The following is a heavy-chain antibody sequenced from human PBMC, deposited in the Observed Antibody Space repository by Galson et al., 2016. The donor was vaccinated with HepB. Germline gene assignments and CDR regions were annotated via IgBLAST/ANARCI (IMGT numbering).Heavy chain of an antibody. CDR2: VYQSGST. CDR1: GVSVVSGTYY. CDR3: GRAPAD. V-gene: IGHV4-39*01. Sequence: SETLSLTCTVSGVSVVSGTYYWGWIRQPPGKGLEWIGSVYQSGSTYYNPSLKSRVSISVDTSESQFSLTLTSVTAADTAFYYCGRAPADWGQGILVTVSS. J-gene: IGHJ4*02.